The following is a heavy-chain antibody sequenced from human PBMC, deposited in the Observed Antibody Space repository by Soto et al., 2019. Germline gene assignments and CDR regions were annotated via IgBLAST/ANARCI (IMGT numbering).Heavy chain of an antibody. J-gene: IGHJ6*02. CDR3: GREGTPYYDFWSGMGGMDV. Sequence: SETLSLTCTVSGGSISSYYWSWIRQPPGKGLEWIGYIYYSGSTNYNPSLKSRVTISVDTSKNQFSLKLSSVTAADTAVYYCGREGTPYYDFWSGMGGMDVWGQGTTVTVSS. CDR1: GGSISSYY. CDR2: IYYSGST. V-gene: IGHV4-59*01. D-gene: IGHD3-3*01.